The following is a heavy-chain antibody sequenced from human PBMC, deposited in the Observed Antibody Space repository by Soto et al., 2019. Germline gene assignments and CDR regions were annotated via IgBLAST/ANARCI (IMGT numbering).Heavy chain of an antibody. CDR1: GGSFSSYT. CDR2: IIPILGIA. J-gene: IGHJ5*02. CDR3: ARVLTGPSDPNWYDP. V-gene: IGHV1-69*02. Sequence: ASVKVSCKASGGSFSSYTISWVRQAPGQGLEWMGRIIPILGIANYAQKFQGRVTITADKSTSTAYMELSSLRSEDTAVYYCARVLTGPSDPNWYDPWGQGTLVTVSS. D-gene: IGHD1-20*01.